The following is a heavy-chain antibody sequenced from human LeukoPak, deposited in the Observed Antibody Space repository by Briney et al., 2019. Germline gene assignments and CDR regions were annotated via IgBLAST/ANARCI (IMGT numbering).Heavy chain of an antibody. V-gene: IGHV3-48*03. Sequence: GGSLRLSCAASGFTFSSYEMNGVRQAPGKGVEWVSYISSSGSTIYYADSVKGRFTISRDNAKNSLYLQMNSLRVEDTAVYYCARGDSYDILTGYSPDAFDIWGQGTMVTVSS. CDR1: GFTFSSYE. J-gene: IGHJ3*02. CDR2: ISSSGSTI. CDR3: ARGDSYDILTGYSPDAFDI. D-gene: IGHD3-9*01.